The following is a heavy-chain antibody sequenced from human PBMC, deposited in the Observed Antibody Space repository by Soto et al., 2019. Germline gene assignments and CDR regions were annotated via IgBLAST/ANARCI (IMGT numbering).Heavy chain of an antibody. D-gene: IGHD2-2*01. CDR1: GGTFSNYA. V-gene: IGHV1-69*01. CDR2: IIPIVGTG. CDR3: ARVVILVPTASTHSYYPMDV. Sequence: QVQLVQSGAEVRKPGSSVTVSCKASGGTFSNYAISWVRQAPGQGLEWMGGIIPIVGTGSYAQKFQGRVTITADEPTTTAYMELSSLRFEDTAVYYCARVVILVPTASTHSYYPMDVLGPGTTVTVSS. J-gene: IGHJ6*02.